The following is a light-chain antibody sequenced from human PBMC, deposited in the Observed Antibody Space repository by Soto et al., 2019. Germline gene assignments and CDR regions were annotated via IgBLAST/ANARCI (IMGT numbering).Light chain of an antibody. Sequence: DIQMTQSPSALSASVGDRVTITCRASQSISSWLAWYQQKPGKAPNLLIYKASSLQSGVPSRFSGSGSGTEFTLTISSLQPDDFATYYCQQYGSFAQATFGQGTKVEIK. J-gene: IGKJ1*01. CDR2: KAS. CDR3: QQYGSFAQAT. V-gene: IGKV1-5*03. CDR1: QSISSW.